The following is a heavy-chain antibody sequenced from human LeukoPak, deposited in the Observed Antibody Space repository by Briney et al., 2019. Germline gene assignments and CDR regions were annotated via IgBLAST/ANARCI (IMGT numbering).Heavy chain of an antibody. D-gene: IGHD6-6*01. CDR3: ARSAARLRYYYAMDV. CDR2: IYSGDSGVST. Sequence: PGGSLRLSCAASGFSVSNTYMSWVRQAPGKGLEWVSVIYSGDSGVSTYYADSVKGRFTISRHNSKNTLYLQMSSLRAEDTAVYFCARSAARLRYYYAMDVWGQGPRSPSA. V-gene: IGHV3-53*04. CDR1: GFSVSNTY. J-gene: IGHJ6*02.